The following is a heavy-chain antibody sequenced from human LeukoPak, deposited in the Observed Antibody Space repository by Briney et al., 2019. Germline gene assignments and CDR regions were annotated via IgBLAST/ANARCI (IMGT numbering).Heavy chain of an antibody. D-gene: IGHD3-22*01. V-gene: IGHV3-23*01. CDR3: VKDFWPARDGGGYYSPFEY. J-gene: IGHJ4*02. CDR1: GFPFSVFA. Sequence: GGSLRLSCAASGFPFSVFAMTWVRQAPGKGLEWVSGISANGDTTYYVDSVRGRFTISRDNSKNSVFLQMNSLRDADTAVYYCVKDFWPARDGGGYYSPFEYWGEGTLVTVSS. CDR2: ISANGDTT.